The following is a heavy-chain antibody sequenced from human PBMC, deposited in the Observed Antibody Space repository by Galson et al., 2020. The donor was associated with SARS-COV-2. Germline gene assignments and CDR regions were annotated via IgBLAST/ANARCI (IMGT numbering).Heavy chain of an antibody. D-gene: IGHD3-10*01. CDR1: GFTFSSYG. J-gene: IGHJ6*02. V-gene: IGHV3-33*01. CDR3: ARDGTYYYGSGSPRRDYYYGMDV. Sequence: TGGSLRLSCAASGFTFSSYGMHWVRQAPGKGLEWVAVIWYDGSNKYYADSVKGRFTISRDNSKTTLYLQMNSLRAEDTAVYYCARDGTYYYGSGSPRRDYYYGMDVWGQGTTVTVSS. CDR2: IWYDGSNK.